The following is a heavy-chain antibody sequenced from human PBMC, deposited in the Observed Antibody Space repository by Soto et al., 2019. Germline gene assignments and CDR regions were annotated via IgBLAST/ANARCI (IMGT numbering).Heavy chain of an antibody. D-gene: IGHD1-7*01. V-gene: IGHV4-39*01. CDR2: IYYGVTT. J-gene: IGHJ4*02. CDR1: GGSIGSSAYY. CDR3: ARGSTGTTPLDY. Sequence: QLQLQESGPGLVKPSETLSLTCTVSGGSIGSSAYYWVWIRQPPGKGLEWIVNIYYGVTTYYNPSLNSRVTISADTSKNQISLKLSSVTAADTAVYYCARGSTGTTPLDYWGQGTLVTVSS.